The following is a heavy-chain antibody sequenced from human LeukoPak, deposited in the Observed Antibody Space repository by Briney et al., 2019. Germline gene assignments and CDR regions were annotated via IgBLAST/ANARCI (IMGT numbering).Heavy chain of an antibody. Sequence: SKTLSLTCTVSGGSISSGGYYWRWIRQHPGKGLEWIGYIYYSGSTYYNPSLQSRVTISMDTSKNQFSLNLSSVTAADTAVYYCARRAPSAGYFDLWGRGTLVTVSS. J-gene: IGHJ2*01. CDR2: IYYSGST. V-gene: IGHV4-31*03. CDR1: GGSISSGGYY. CDR3: ARRAPSAGYFDL.